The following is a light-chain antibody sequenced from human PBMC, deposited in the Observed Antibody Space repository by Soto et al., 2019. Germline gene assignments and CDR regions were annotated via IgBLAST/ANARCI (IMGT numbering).Light chain of an antibody. CDR2: KAS. J-gene: IGKJ4*01. CDR1: QSISTW. V-gene: IGKV1-5*03. CDR3: QQYKDYPLT. Sequence: DIQMTQSPSTLSASVGDRVTITCRASQSISTWLAWYQQKPGKAPNLLIYKASSLESGVPSRFSGSGSGTGFTLTISGLQPDDFATYYCQQYKDYPLTFGGGTKVEIK.